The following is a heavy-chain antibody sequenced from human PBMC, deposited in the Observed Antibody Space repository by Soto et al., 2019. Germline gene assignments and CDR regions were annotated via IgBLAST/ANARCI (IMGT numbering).Heavy chain of an antibody. CDR2: ISGSGGST. CDR1: GFTFISYA. V-gene: IGHV3-23*01. Sequence: HPGGSLRLSCASSGFTFISYAMSWVRQAPGKVLEWVSAISGSGGSTYYADSVKGRFTISRDNSKNTLYLQMNSLRAEDTAVYYCAKGPQDYVWGSYRRYFDYWGQGTLVTVSS. CDR3: AKGPQDYVWGSYRRYFDY. J-gene: IGHJ4*02. D-gene: IGHD3-16*02.